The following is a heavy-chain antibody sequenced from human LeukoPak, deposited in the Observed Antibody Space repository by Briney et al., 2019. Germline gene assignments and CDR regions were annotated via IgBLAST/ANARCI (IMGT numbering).Heavy chain of an antibody. CDR2: IIPILGIA. D-gene: IGHD5-18*01. CDR3: ARVDTAMVIDY. Sequence: SVKVSCKASGGTFSSYSISWGRQAPGQGLEWMGRIIPILGIANYAQKFQGRVTITADKSTSTAYMELSSLRSEDTAVYYCARVDTAMVIDYWGQGTLVTVSS. J-gene: IGHJ4*02. V-gene: IGHV1-69*02. CDR1: GGTFSSYS.